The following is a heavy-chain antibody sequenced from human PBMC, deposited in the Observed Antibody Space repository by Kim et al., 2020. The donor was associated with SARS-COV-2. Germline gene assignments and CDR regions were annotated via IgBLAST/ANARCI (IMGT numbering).Heavy chain of an antibody. CDR2: ISSSSSTI. J-gene: IGHJ4*02. V-gene: IGHV3-48*02. CDR3: ARDSSRIMGTASFDY. CDR1: GFTFSSYS. Sequence: GGSLRLSCAASGFTFSSYSMNWVRQAPGKGLEWVSYISSSSSTIYYADSVKGRFTISRDNAKNSLYLQMNSLRDEDTAVYYCARDSSRIMGTASFDYWGQGTLVTVSS. D-gene: IGHD1-7*01.